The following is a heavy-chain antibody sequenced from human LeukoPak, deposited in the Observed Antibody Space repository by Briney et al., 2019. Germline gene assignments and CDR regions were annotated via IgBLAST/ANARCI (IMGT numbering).Heavy chain of an antibody. CDR2: IYYSGTT. CDR3: AREDYCSGGSCYSGYFQH. D-gene: IGHD2-15*01. V-gene: IGHV4-61*01. J-gene: IGHJ1*01. Sequence: SGTLSLTCAVSGGSISSSNYWSWIRQPPGKGLEWIGYIYYSGTTNYNPSLKSRVTISVDTSKNQFSLKLSSVTAADTAVYYCAREDYCSGGSCYSGYFQHWGQGTLVTVSS. CDR1: GGSISSSNY.